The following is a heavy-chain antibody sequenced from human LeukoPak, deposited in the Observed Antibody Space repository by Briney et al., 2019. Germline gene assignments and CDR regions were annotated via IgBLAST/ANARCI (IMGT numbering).Heavy chain of an antibody. Sequence: RGSLRLSCAASGFTFSSYSMNWVRQAPGKGLEWVSYISSSSSTIYYADSVKGRFTISRDNAKNSLYLQMNSLRAEDTAVYYCAGYCSSTSCLWFSDYWGQGTPVTVSS. D-gene: IGHD2-2*01. CDR3: AGYCSSTSCLWFSDY. V-gene: IGHV3-48*01. CDR1: GFTFSSYS. CDR2: ISSSSSTI. J-gene: IGHJ4*02.